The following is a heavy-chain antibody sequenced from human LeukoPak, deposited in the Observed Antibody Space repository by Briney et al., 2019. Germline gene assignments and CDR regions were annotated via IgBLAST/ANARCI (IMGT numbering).Heavy chain of an antibody. V-gene: IGHV3-21*01. J-gene: IGHJ6*03. CDR2: ISSSSSYI. CDR3: ARALRDIVVVPAAIRGYYYYYMDV. Sequence: PGGSLRLSCAASGFTFSSYSMNWLRQAPGKGLEWVSSISSSSSYIYYADSVKGRFTISRDNAKNSLYLQMNSLRAEDTAVYYCARALRDIVVVPAAIRGYYYYYMDVWGKGTTVTVSS. D-gene: IGHD2-2*01. CDR1: GFTFSSYS.